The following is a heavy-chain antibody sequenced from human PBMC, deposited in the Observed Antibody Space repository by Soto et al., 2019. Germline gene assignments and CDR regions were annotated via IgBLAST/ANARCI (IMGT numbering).Heavy chain of an antibody. J-gene: IGHJ4*02. Sequence: EVQLVESGGDLVQPGGSLRLSCAASGFTFSGYWMSCVRQAPGKGLEWVASIKEDGSGKYYVDSVKGRFTISRDNAKNSLYLQMNSLRVEDTAGYYCAGGGAVTGRFEYWGQGTLVTVSS. V-gene: IGHV3-7*01. CDR1: GFTFSGYW. CDR3: AGGGAVTGRFEY. D-gene: IGHD4-4*01. CDR2: IKEDGSGK.